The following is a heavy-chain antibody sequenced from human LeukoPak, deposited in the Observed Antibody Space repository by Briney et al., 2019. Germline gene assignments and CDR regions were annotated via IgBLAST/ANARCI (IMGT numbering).Heavy chain of an antibody. CDR3: ARGPPPSIVGATPDS. D-gene: IGHD1-26*01. J-gene: IGHJ4*02. Sequence: GASVKVSCXASGYTFTSYYMHWVRQAPGQGLEWMGIINPSGGSTSYAQKFQGRVTMTRDTSTSTVYMELSSLRSEDTAVYYCARGPPPSIVGATPDSWGQGTLVTVSS. CDR2: INPSGGST. CDR1: GYTFTSYY. V-gene: IGHV1-46*03.